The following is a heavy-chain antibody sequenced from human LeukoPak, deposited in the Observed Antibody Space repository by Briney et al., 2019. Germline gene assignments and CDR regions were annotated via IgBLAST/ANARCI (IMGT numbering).Heavy chain of an antibody. V-gene: IGHV3-7*01. J-gene: IGHJ4*02. CDR1: GFTFSSYW. CDR3: ARESSRYCTNGVCYTNYFDY. D-gene: IGHD2-8*01. Sequence: GGSLRLSCAASGFTFSSYWMSWVRRAPGKGLEWVANIKQDGSEKYYVDSVKGRFTISRDNAKNSLYLQMNSLRAEDTAVYYCARESSRYCTNGVCYTNYFDYWGQGTLVTVSS. CDR2: IKQDGSEK.